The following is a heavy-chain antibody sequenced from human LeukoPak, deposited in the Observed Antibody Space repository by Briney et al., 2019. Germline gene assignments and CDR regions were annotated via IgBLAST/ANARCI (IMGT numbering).Heavy chain of an antibody. CDR1: GFTLSGYS. V-gene: IGHV3-21*01. D-gene: IGHD1-26*01. CDR2: ISSSSSYI. J-gene: IGHJ4*02. Sequence: GGSLRLSCAASGFTLSGYSMTWVRQAPGKGLEWVSSISSSSSYIYYADSVKGRFTISRDNAKNSLYLQMNSLRAEDTAVYYCARDRVIVGATLYYFDYWGQGTLVTVSS. CDR3: ARDRVIVGATLYYFDY.